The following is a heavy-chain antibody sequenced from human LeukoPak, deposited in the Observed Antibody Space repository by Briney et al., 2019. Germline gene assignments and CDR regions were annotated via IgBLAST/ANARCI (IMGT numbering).Heavy chain of an antibody. Sequence: GASVKVSCKASGGTFSSYAISWVRQAPGQGLEWMGGIIPIFGTANYAQKFQGRVTITTDESTSTAYMELSSLRSEDTAVYYCATDIPAANSNWGQGTLVTVSS. CDR2: IIPIFGTA. J-gene: IGHJ4*02. D-gene: IGHD2-2*01. V-gene: IGHV1-69*05. CDR1: GGTFSSYA. CDR3: ATDIPAANSN.